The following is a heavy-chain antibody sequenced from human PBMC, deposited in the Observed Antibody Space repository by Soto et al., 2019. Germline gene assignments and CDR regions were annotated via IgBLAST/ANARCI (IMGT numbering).Heavy chain of an antibody. CDR2: IYWDDDK. V-gene: IGHV2-5*02. CDR3: AHRRDYGSGSYYSQ. D-gene: IGHD3-10*01. J-gene: IGHJ4*02. CDR1: GFSLSTSGVG. Sequence: QITLKESGPTLVKPTQTLTLTCTFSGFSLSTSGVGVGWIRQPPGKALEWLALIYWDDDKRYSPSLKSRLTITKDTSKNQGVLTMTNMDPVDTATYYCAHRRDYGSGSYYSQWGQGTLVTVSS.